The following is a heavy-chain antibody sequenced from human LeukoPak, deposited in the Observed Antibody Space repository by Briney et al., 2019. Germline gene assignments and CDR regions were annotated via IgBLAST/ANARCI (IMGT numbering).Heavy chain of an antibody. D-gene: IGHD3-22*01. CDR3: TTVDTMIVTPY. CDR1: GFTFDDYG. V-gene: IGHV3-20*04. Sequence: GGSLRLPCAASGFTFDDYGMSWVRQAPGKGLEWVSGINWNGGSTGYADSVKGRFTISRDNAKNSLYLQMNSLRAEDTALYYCTTVDTMIVTPYWGQGTLVTVSS. J-gene: IGHJ4*02. CDR2: INWNGGST.